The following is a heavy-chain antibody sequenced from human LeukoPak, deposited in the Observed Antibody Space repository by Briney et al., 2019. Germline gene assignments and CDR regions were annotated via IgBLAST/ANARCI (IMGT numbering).Heavy chain of an antibody. CDR3: AELGITMIGGV. Sequence: GGSLRLSCVASGFTFSSYGMHWVRQAPGKGLEWVAFIRNDANNKYYADPVKGRFTFSRDNAKNSLYLQMNSLRAEDTAVYYCAELGITMIGGVWGKGTTVTISS. D-gene: IGHD3-10*02. V-gene: IGHV3-30*02. CDR1: GFTFSSYG. CDR2: IRNDANNK. J-gene: IGHJ6*04.